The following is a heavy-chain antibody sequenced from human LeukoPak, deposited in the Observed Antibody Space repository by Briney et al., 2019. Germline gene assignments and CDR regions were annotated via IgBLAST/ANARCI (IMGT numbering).Heavy chain of an antibody. CDR2: ISSSSSTI. V-gene: IGHV3-48*01. D-gene: IGHD2-15*01. Sequence: GGSLRLSCAASGFTFSSYSMNWVRQAPGKGLEWVSYISSSSSTIYYADSVKGRFTISRDNAKNSLYLQMNSLRAEDTAVYYCAKDAEDRTWSWFDPWGQGTLVTVSS. CDR3: AKDAEDRTWSWFDP. J-gene: IGHJ5*02. CDR1: GFTFSSYS.